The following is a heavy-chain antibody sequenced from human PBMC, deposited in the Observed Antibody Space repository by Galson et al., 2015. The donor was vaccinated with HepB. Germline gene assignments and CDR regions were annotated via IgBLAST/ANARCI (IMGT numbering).Heavy chain of an antibody. J-gene: IGHJ6*02. CDR2: MNPNSGNT. Sequence: SVKVSCKASGYTFTSYDINWVRQATGQGLEWMGWMNPNSGNTGYAQKFQGRVTMTRNTSISTAYMELSSLRSEDTAVYYCARVGCSGGSCYGYYYYGMDVWGQGTTVTVSS. CDR1: GYTFTSYD. D-gene: IGHD2-15*01. CDR3: ARVGCSGGSCYGYYYYGMDV. V-gene: IGHV1-8*01.